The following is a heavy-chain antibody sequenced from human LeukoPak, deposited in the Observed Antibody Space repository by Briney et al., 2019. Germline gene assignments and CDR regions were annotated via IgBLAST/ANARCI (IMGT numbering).Heavy chain of an antibody. CDR3: AKEMGDFWSGYYWGIFDY. D-gene: IGHD3-3*01. J-gene: IGHJ4*02. CDR1: GFTFSSYG. V-gene: IGHV3-30*02. CDR2: IRYDGSNK. Sequence: GGSLRLSCAASGFTFSSYGMHWVRQAPGKGLEWVAFIRYDGSNKYYADSVKGRFTISRDNSKNTLCLQMNSLRAEDTAVYYCAKEMGDFWSGYYWGIFDYWGQGTLVTVSS.